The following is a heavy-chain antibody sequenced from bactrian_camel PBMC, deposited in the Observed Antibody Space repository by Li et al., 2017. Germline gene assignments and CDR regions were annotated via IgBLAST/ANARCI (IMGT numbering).Heavy chain of an antibody. CDR1: GYQYSTLSGNV. CDR3: AADPTGEGEWGGGQCYTSQFGYNS. Sequence: VQLVESGGGSVQAGGSLRLSCAASGYQYSTLSGNVMAWFRQAPGKEREAVAGIYTVGGNTYYADSVKGRFTISLDPAKNTVYLQMNSLKPEDTAVYYCAADPTGEGEWGGGQCYTSQFGYNSWGQGTQVTVS. CDR2: IYTVGGNT. V-gene: IGHV3S40*01. D-gene: IGHD2*01. J-gene: IGHJ4*01.